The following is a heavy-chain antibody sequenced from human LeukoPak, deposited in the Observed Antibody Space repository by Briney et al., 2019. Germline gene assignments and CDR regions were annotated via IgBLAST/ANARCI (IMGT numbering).Heavy chain of an antibody. CDR1: GFTFSSYS. CDR3: AGSSHLGFVALFGALGY. D-gene: IGHD3-10*01. CDR2: ISSSSSTI. V-gene: IGHV3-48*01. J-gene: IGHJ4*02. Sequence: GGSLRLSCAASGFTFSSYSMNWVRQAPGKGLEWVSYISSSSSTIYYADSVKGRFTISRDNSKNTLYLQMNSLKAEDTAVYYCAGSSHLGFVALFGALGYWGQGTLVTVSS.